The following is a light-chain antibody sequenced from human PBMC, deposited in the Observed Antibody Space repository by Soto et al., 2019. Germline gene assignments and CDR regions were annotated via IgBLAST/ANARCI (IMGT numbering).Light chain of an antibody. CDR2: EVS. CDR3: SSYGGSTG. J-gene: IGLJ1*01. Sequence: QSVLTPPPSASGSRGQTAAISCTGTSSDVGGYNYVSWYQQHPGKAPKLVIYEVSKRPSGVSDRFSVSKSGNTASLTVSGLQAEDEADYYGSSYGGSTGFGTGTKVTVL. CDR1: SSDVGGYNY. V-gene: IGLV2-8*01.